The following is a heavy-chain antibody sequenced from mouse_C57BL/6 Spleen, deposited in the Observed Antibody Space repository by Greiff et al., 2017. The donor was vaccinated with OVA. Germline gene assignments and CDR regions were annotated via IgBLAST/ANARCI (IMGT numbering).Heavy chain of an antibody. CDR1: GFTFSSYA. CDR3: AREYYYGSSYDWYFDV. D-gene: IGHD1-1*01. Sequence: VQLKESGGGLVKPGGSLKLSCAASGFTFSSYAMSWVRQTPEKRLEWVATINDGGSYTSYPDNVKGRFTISRDNAKNNLYLQMSHLKSEDTAMYYFAREYYYGSSYDWYFDVWGTGTTVTVSS. J-gene: IGHJ1*03. CDR2: INDGGSYT. V-gene: IGHV5-4*01.